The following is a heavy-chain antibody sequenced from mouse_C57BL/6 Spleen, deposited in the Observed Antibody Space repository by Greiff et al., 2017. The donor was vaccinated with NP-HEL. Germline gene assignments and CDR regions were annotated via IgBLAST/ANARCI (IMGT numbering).Heavy chain of an antibody. CDR1: GYTFTDYN. Sequence: EVQLQQSGPELVKPGASVKIPCKASGYTFTDYNMDWVKQSHGKSLEWIGDINPNNGGTIYNQKFKGKATLTVDKSSSTAYMELRSLTSEDTAVYYCARWDYYGSSYYAMDYWGQGTSDTVSS. J-gene: IGHJ4*01. D-gene: IGHD1-1*01. V-gene: IGHV1-18*01. CDR3: ARWDYYGSSYYAMDY. CDR2: INPNNGGT.